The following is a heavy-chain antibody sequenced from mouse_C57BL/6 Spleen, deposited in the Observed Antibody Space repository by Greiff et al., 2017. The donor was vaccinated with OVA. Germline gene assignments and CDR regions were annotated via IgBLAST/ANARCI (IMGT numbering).Heavy chain of an antibody. CDR2: IDPEDGDT. Sequence: EVKLVESGAELVRPGASVKLSCTASGFNIKDYYMHWVKQRPDKGLEWIGRIDPEDGDTEYAPQFQGKATRTADTSSNTAYLQLSSLTSEDTAVYYCTTYYYGTPYAMDYWGQGTSVTVSS. D-gene: IGHD1-1*01. J-gene: IGHJ4*01. CDR1: GFNIKDYY. V-gene: IGHV14-1*01. CDR3: TTYYYGTPYAMDY.